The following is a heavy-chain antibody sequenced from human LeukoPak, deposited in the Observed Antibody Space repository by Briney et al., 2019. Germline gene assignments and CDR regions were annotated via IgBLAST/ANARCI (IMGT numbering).Heavy chain of an antibody. V-gene: IGHV1-46*01. D-gene: IGHD3-10*01. CDR2: IIPSGGAT. J-gene: IGHJ4*02. CDR3: ARDAYGSDY. CDR1: GYTFTSCH. Sequence: ASVKVSCKASGYTFTSCHMHWVRQAPGHGLEWMGRIIPSGGATTYAQKFQGRVTMTSDTSTTTVYMELSSLRSEDTAIYYCARDAYGSDYWGQGTLVTVSS.